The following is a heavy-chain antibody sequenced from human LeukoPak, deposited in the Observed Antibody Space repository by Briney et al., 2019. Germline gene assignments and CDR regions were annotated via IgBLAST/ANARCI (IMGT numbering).Heavy chain of an antibody. Sequence: ASVKVSCKSSGYSFTSYSITWVRQAPGQGLEWVGWINANTGNPTYAQGFTGRSVFSLDTSVSTAYLQISSLKAEDTAVYYCAREVLRFDYWGQGTLVTVSS. J-gene: IGHJ4*02. CDR2: INANTGNP. CDR1: GYSFTSYS. V-gene: IGHV7-4-1*02. CDR3: AREVLRFDY.